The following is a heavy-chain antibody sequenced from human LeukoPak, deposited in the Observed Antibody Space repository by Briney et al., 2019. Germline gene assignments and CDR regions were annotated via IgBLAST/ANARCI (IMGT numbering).Heavy chain of an antibody. J-gene: IGHJ1*01. Sequence: QPGGSLRLSCAASGFTVSSNYMSWVRQAPGKGLEWASVIYSGGSTYYADSVKGRFTISRDNSRNTLYLQMYSLRAEDTALYYCASGYCSGGSCYSVYFQYWGQGTLVTVSS. CDR3: ASGYCSGGSCYSVYFQY. CDR1: GFTVSSNY. D-gene: IGHD2-15*01. V-gene: IGHV3-53*01. CDR2: IYSGGST.